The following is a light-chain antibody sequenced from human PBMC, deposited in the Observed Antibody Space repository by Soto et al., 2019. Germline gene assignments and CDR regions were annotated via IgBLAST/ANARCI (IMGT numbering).Light chain of an antibody. Sequence: DIQMTQSPSSLSASVGDRVTIACRASQDITNFLSWYQQKPGKAPKLLVYDASNLETGVPSRFSGSASGTDFTFTISSLQPEDIATYYCQQYDSLPQPFRQGTKVDIX. V-gene: IGKV1-33*01. CDR1: QDITNF. J-gene: IGKJ1*01. CDR3: QQYDSLPQP. CDR2: DAS.